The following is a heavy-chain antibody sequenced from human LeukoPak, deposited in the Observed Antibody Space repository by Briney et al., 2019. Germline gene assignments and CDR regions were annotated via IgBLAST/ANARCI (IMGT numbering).Heavy chain of an antibody. CDR1: GFTFSSYG. Sequence: GGSLRLSCAASGFTFSSYGMHWVRQAPGKGLEWVAFIRYDGSNKYYADSVKGRFTISRDNSKNTLYLQMISLRTEDTAVYYCAKDIGDVGRRGYFDYWGQGTLVTVSS. J-gene: IGHJ4*02. V-gene: IGHV3-30*02. CDR3: AKDIGDVGRRGYFDY. CDR2: IRYDGSNK. D-gene: IGHD1-1*01.